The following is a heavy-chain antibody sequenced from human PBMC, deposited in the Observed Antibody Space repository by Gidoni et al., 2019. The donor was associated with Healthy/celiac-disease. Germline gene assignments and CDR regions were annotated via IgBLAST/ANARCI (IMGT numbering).Heavy chain of an antibody. J-gene: IGHJ5*02. V-gene: IGHV4-59*01. CDR2: IYYSGST. CDR1: GGSISSYY. CDR3: ARDQGEYWFDP. Sequence: QVQLQESGPGLVKPSETLSLTCTVSGGSISSYYWSWIRQPPGKGLEWIGYIYYSGSTNYNPSLKSRVTISVDTSKNQFSLKLSSVTAADTAVYYCARDQGEYWFDPWGQGTLVTVSS.